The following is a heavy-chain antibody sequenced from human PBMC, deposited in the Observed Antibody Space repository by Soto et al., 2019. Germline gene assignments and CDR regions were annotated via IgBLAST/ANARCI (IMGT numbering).Heavy chain of an antibody. V-gene: IGHV4-59*08. J-gene: IGHJ3*02. CDR1: GGSISTYK. D-gene: IGHD2-15*01. CDR2: IYYSGST. Sequence: QVQLQESGPGLVKPSETLSLTCTVSGGSISTYKWSWIRQPPGKGLEWIGYIYYSGSTNYKPSLKSRLTISVDTSTNQFSLKLSSVTAADPAVYYCARQGAGRDDAFDIWGQGTMVTVSS. CDR3: ARQGAGRDDAFDI.